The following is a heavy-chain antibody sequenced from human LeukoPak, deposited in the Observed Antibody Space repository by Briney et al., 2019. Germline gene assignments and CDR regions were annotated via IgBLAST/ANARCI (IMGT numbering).Heavy chain of an antibody. Sequence: SETLSLTCTVSGGSISSNYWSWIRQPPRKGLEWIGYIYYSGSTNYNPSLKSRVTISVDTSKNQFSLTLSSVTAADTAVYYCARGEELEPPDYYKDVWGKGTTVTVSS. CDR1: GGSISSNY. CDR3: ARGEELEPPDYYKDV. J-gene: IGHJ6*03. D-gene: IGHD1-14*01. V-gene: IGHV4-59*01. CDR2: IYYSGST.